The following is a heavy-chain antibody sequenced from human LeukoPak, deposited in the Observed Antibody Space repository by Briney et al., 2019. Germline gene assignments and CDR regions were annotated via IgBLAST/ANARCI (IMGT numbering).Heavy chain of an antibody. V-gene: IGHV1-69*06. J-gene: IGHJ5*02. CDR1: GYTFTTYA. D-gene: IGHD5-18*01. CDR3: ARKKGGFSVDTAMPTEGWFDP. Sequence: GASVKVSCKASGYTFTTYAMNWLRQAPGQGLEWMGGIIPIFGTANYAQKFQGRVTITADKSTSTAYMELSSLRSEDTAVYYCARKKGGFSVDTAMPTEGWFDPWGQGTLVTVSS. CDR2: IIPIFGTA.